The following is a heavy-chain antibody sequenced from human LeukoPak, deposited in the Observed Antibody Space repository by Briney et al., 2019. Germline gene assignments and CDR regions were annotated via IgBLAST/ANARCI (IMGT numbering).Heavy chain of an antibody. J-gene: IGHJ4*02. CDR3: ARAPKKAYYFDY. Sequence: SETLSLTCTVSGGSISSGSYYWSCIRQPAGKGLEWIGRIYTSGSTNYNPSLKSRLTISVDTSKNQFSLKLSSVTAADKAVYYCARAPKKAYYFDYWGQGTLVTVSS. V-gene: IGHV4-61*02. CDR1: GGSISSGSYY. CDR2: IYTSGST.